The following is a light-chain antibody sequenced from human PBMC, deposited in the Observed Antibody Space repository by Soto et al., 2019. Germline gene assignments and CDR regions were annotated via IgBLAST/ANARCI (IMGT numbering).Light chain of an antibody. V-gene: IGKV2-28*01. CDR1: QSLLHSNGYNY. J-gene: IGKJ1*01. CDR3: MQALQTPWT. Sequence: DIVMTQSPLSLPVTPGEPASISCRSSQSLLHSNGYNYLDWYLQKPGQSPQLLIYLGSNRASGVPDRFSGSGSCTYFTLKISRVEAEDVGVYYCMQALQTPWTFGQGTKVEIK. CDR2: LGS.